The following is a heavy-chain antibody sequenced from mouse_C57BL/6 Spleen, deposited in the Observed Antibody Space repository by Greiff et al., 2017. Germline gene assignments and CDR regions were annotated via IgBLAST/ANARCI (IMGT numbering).Heavy chain of an antibody. Sequence: QVQLQQSGAELARPGASVKLSCKASGYTFTSSGISWVKQRTGQGLEWIGEIYPRSGNTYYNEKFKGKATLTADKSSSTAYMELRSLTSEDSAVYFCARGWDGNYFYAMDYWGQGTSVTGSS. CDR3: ARGWDGNYFYAMDY. D-gene: IGHD2-1*01. J-gene: IGHJ4*01. CDR2: IYPRSGNT. V-gene: IGHV1-81*01. CDR1: GYTFTSSG.